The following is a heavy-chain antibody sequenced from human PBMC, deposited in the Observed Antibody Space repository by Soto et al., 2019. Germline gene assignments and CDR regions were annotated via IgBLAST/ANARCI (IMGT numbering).Heavy chain of an antibody. V-gene: IGHV1-69*02. CDR2: IIPILGIA. CDR3: ARQPAAYYGLDAFDI. J-gene: IGHJ3*02. CDR1: GGTFSSYT. Sequence: SVKVSCRASGGTFSSYTISWVRQAPGQGLEWMGRIIPILGIANYAQKFQGRVTITADKSTSTAYMELSSLRSEDTAVYYCARQPAAYYGLDAFDIWGQGTMVTVSS. D-gene: IGHD2-2*01.